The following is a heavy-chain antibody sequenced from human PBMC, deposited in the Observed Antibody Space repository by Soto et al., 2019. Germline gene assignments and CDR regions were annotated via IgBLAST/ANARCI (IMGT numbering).Heavy chain of an antibody. CDR2: IIPIYGTA. Sequence: QVQLVQSGAEVKKPGSSVKVSCKASGGTFSSYAISWVRQAPGQGLEWMGVIIPIYGTANYAQKFQGRVTIPADESRRTAYMELSSLRSEDTAVYYCALSYDFWSCYCHAFDIWGQGTMVTVSS. CDR3: ALSYDFWSCYCHAFDI. V-gene: IGHV1-69*12. J-gene: IGHJ3*02. CDR1: GGTFSSYA. D-gene: IGHD3-3*01.